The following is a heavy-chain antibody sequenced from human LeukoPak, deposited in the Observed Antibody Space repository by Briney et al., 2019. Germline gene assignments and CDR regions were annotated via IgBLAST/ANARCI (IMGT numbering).Heavy chain of an antibody. J-gene: IGHJ4*02. CDR2: IYYSGST. V-gene: IGHV4-61*01. CDR3: ARNAYYYDSSGIDY. Sequence: SETLSLTCTVSGGSVSSGSYYWSWIRQPPGKGLEWIGYIYYSGSTNYNPSLKGRVTISVDTSKNQFSLKLSSVTAADTAVYYCARNAYYYDSSGIDYWGQGTLVTVPS. D-gene: IGHD3-22*01. CDR1: GGSVSSGSYY.